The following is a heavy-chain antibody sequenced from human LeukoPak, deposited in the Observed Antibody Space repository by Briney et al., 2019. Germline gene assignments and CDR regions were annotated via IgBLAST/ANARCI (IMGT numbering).Heavy chain of an antibody. Sequence: PGGSLRLSCAASGFTFSDYYMSWIRQAPGKGLEWVSYISSSSSYTSYADSVKGRFTISRDNAKNSLYLQMNSLRAEDTAVYYCASGGPVTTYDFDYWGQGTLVTVSS. CDR3: ASGGPVTTYDFDY. V-gene: IGHV3-11*06. CDR1: GFTFSDYY. J-gene: IGHJ4*02. CDR2: ISSSSSYT. D-gene: IGHD4-11*01.